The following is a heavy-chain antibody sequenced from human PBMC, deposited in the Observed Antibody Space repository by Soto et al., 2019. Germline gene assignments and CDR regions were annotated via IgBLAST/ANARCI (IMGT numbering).Heavy chain of an antibody. CDR2: IYYSGST. D-gene: IGHD5-12*01. CDR3: ARDYDGDDAFDI. J-gene: IGHJ3*02. V-gene: IGHV4-59*01. Sequence: TETLSLPCTVSGGSISSYYWSWIRQPPGKGLEWIGYIYYSGSTNYNPSLKSRVTISVDTSKNQFSLKLSSVTAADTAVYYCARDYDGDDAFDIWGQGTMVTVSS. CDR1: GGSISSYY.